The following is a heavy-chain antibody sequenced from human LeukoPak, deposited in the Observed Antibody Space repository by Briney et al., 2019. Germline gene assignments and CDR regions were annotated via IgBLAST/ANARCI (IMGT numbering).Heavy chain of an antibody. CDR3: ARDRYSSGWYEVY. V-gene: IGHV3-48*01. Sequence: GGSLRLSCAASGFTFSSYSMNWVRQAPGKGLEWVSYISSSSSTIYYADSVKGRFTISRDNAKNSLYLQMNSLRAEDTAVYYCARDRYSSGWYEVYWGQGTLVTVSS. D-gene: IGHD6-19*01. CDR1: GFTFSSYS. CDR2: ISSSSSTI. J-gene: IGHJ4*02.